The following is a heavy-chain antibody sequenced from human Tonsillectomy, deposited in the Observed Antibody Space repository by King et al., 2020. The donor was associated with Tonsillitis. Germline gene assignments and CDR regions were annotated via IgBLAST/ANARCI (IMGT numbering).Heavy chain of an antibody. V-gene: IGHV3-23*04. J-gene: IGHJ4*02. Sequence: VQLVESVGGLVQPGGSLRLSWAASGLTFNTYAMSWGRQAPGKGLGGVSTISGSGTSLFYSGSVQGGFTISRYNSKNTLYLQMSSLRVDDTAVYFCARGAIAVADFDSWGQGTLVTVSS. CDR1: GLTFNTYA. CDR3: ARGAIAVADFDS. D-gene: IGHD6-19*01. CDR2: ISGSGTSL.